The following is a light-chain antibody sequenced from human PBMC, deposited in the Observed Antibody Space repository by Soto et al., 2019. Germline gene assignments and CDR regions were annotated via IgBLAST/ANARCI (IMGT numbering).Light chain of an antibody. CDR1: QSVSNNY. J-gene: IGKJ3*01. CDR3: QRYGRSPGLFT. Sequence: EIVLTQSPGSLSLSPGERATLSCRASQSVSNNYLAWYLQKPGQAPKLLIYGASSRATGIPDRFSGSGSGTDFTLTISSLEPEDFAVYFCQRYGRSPGLFTFGPGTRVEIK. CDR2: GAS. V-gene: IGKV3-20*01.